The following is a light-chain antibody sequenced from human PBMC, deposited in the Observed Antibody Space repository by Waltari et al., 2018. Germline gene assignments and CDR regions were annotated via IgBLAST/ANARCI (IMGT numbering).Light chain of an antibody. Sequence: QSTLTQPASVSGSLGQSINISCIGTSGDVGNYNLVSRYQQHPGKAPKFMIYGVNKRPSGVSNRFSGSKSGNTASLTISGLQGEDEAIYFCSSYAAYNTVIFGGGTKVTVL. CDR1: SGDVGNYNL. V-gene: IGLV2-23*02. J-gene: IGLJ2*01. CDR2: GVN. CDR3: SSYAAYNTVI.